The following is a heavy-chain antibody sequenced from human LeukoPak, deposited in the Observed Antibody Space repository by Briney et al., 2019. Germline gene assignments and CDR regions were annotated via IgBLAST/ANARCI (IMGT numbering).Heavy chain of an antibody. CDR1: GGTFSSYA. J-gene: IGHJ4*02. CDR2: IIPIFGTA. CDR3: ARHERADYFDY. V-gene: IGHV1-69*13. Sequence: ASVKVSCKASGGTFSSYAISWVRQAPGQGLEWMGGIIPIFGTAHYAQKFQGRVTITADESTSTAYMELSSLRSEDTAVYYCARHERADYFDYWGQGTLVTVSS.